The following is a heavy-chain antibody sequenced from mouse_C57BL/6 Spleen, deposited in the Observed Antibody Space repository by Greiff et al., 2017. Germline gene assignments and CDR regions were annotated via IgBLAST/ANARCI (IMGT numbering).Heavy chain of an antibody. CDR3: ARNWDGADY. V-gene: IGHV2-2*01. CDR2: IWSGGST. J-gene: IGHJ2*01. D-gene: IGHD4-1*01. Sequence: QVQLQQSGPGLVQPSQSLSITCTVSGFSLTSYGVHWVRQSPGKGLEWLGVIWSGGSTDYNAAFISRMSISKDNSKSQVFFKMNSLRADDTAIDYCARNWDGADYWGQGTTLTGSS. CDR1: GFSLTSYG.